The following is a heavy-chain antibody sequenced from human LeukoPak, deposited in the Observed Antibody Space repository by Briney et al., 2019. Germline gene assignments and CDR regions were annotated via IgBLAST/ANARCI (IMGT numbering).Heavy chain of an antibody. CDR1: GFTFDDYA. Sequence: GGSLRLSCAAPGFTFDDYAMHWVRQAPGKGLERVSGISWNSGSIGYADSVKGRFTISRDNAKNSLYLQMNSLRAEDTALYYCAKMAGTGYYGMDVWGQGTTVTVSS. V-gene: IGHV3-9*01. D-gene: IGHD6-19*01. CDR2: ISWNSGSI. J-gene: IGHJ6*02. CDR3: AKMAGTGYYGMDV.